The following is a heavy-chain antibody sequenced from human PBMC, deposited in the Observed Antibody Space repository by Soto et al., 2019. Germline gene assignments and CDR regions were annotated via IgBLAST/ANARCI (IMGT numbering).Heavy chain of an antibody. D-gene: IGHD3-16*01. CDR2: ISYDGSNK. J-gene: IGHJ4*02. Sequence: PGGSLRLSCAASGFTFSSYAMHWVRQAPGKGLERVAVISYDGSNKYYADSVKGRFTISRDNSKNTLYLQMNSLRAEDTAVYYCARDWGLAAAPFDYWGQGTLVTVSS. V-gene: IGHV3-30-3*01. CDR3: ARDWGLAAAPFDY. CDR1: GFTFSSYA.